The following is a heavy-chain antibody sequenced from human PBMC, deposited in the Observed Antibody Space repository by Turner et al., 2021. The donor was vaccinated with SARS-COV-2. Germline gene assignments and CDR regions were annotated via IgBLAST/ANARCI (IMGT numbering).Heavy chain of an antibody. CDR3: AKQLGLYSNPMYYFDY. Sequence: QVQLVEAVGGVGQPGRSRRCTCAASGFTFSSYGMHWVRQAPGKGLEWVAVISYDGNNKYYADSVKGRFTITRDNSKNTLYLQMNSLRAEDTAVYYCAKQLGLYSNPMYYFDYWGQGTLVTVSS. J-gene: IGHJ4*02. CDR1: GFTFSSYG. V-gene: IGHV3-30*18. D-gene: IGHD4-4*01. CDR2: ISYDGNNK.